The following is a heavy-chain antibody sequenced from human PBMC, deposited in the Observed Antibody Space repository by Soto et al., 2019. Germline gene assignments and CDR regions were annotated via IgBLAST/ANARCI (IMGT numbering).Heavy chain of an antibody. V-gene: IGHV4-4*02. CDR1: GDSITSSNW. J-gene: IGHJ4*02. CDR2: IYHSGAT. D-gene: IGHD1-1*01. Sequence: QVQLQESGPGLVKPSGTLSLSCAVSGDSITSSNWWSWVRQAPGKGLEWIGEIYHSGATTYNPSLKRRATITVDPSNNHFSLKLTSVTAADTGDYFCTRDLGTGTDYWGRGTLVTV. CDR3: TRDLGTGTDY.